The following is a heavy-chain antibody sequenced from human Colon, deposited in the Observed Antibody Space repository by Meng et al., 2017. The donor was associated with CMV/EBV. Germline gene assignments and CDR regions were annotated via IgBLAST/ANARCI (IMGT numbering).Heavy chain of an antibody. D-gene: IGHD3-22*01. Sequence: GSLRLSCTVSGGSIGSYYWSWIRQSPGKGLEWVGDIHYRGSTNHNPYLKSRVTLSVDRSKNQFSLRLTSVTAADTALYYCARGYDYYDSSGFRQWDAFDIWGQGTMVTVSS. CDR3: ARGYDYYDSSGFRQWDAFDI. CDR2: IHYRGST. J-gene: IGHJ3*02. V-gene: IGHV4-59*01. CDR1: GGSIGSYY.